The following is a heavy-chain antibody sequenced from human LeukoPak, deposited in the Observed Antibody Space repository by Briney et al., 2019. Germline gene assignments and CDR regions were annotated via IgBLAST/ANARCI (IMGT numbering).Heavy chain of an antibody. V-gene: IGHV1-24*01. CDR1: GYTLTELS. D-gene: IGHD3-22*01. Sequence: ASVKVSCKVSGYTLTELSMHWVRQAPGKGLEWMGGFDPEDGETIYAQKFQGRVTMTEDTSTDTAYMELSSLRSVDTAVYYYATNLFPDYYDSSGYYYGHWGQGTLVTVSS. CDR3: ATNLFPDYYDSSGYYYGH. CDR2: FDPEDGET. J-gene: IGHJ4*02.